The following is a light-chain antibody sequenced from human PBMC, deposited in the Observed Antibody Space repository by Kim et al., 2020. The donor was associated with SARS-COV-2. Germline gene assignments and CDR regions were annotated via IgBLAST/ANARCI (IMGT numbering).Light chain of an antibody. CDR1: TGAVTSGHY. V-gene: IGLV7-46*01. J-gene: IGLJ2*01. Sequence: PEGTVTLTCDSSTGAVTSGHYPYWFQQKPGQAPRTLIFDTNNKHSWTPARFSGSLLGGKAALTLSGAQSEDEAEYYCLLSYSGARVFGGGTQLTVL. CDR2: DTN. CDR3: LLSYSGARV.